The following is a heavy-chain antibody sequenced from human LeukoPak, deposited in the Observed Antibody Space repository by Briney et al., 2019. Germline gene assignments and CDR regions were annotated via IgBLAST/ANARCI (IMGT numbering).Heavy chain of an antibody. D-gene: IGHD6-6*01. CDR2: IGGSGVGT. Sequence: GGSLRLSCAASTFTFSNAWMSWVRQAPGKGLEWVSAIGGSGVGTYYADSVKGRFTISRDNSKNTLSLQMNSLKSEDTAVYYCAKVIAARPAWGQGILVTVSS. CDR3: AKVIAARPA. CDR1: TFTFSNAW. J-gene: IGHJ5*02. V-gene: IGHV3-23*01.